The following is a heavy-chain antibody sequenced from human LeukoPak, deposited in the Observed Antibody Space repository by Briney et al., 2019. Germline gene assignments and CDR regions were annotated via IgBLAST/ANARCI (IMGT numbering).Heavy chain of an antibody. Sequence: SETLSLTCTVSGGSISSYYWSWIRQPPGKGLEWIGYIYYSGSTNYNSSLKSRVTISVDTSKNQFSLRLSSVTAADTAVYYCARGYDFWSGYYPPYFDYWGQGTLVTVSS. J-gene: IGHJ4*02. V-gene: IGHV4-59*01. CDR1: GGSISSYY. CDR2: IYYSGST. CDR3: ARGYDFWSGYYPPYFDY. D-gene: IGHD3-3*01.